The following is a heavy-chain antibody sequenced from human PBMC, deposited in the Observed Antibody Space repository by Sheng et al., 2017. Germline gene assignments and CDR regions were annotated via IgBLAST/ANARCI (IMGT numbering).Heavy chain of an antibody. V-gene: IGHV3-33*01. CDR1: GFTFSSYG. CDR2: IWYDGSNK. Sequence: QVQLVESGGGVVQPGRSLRLSCAASGFTFSSYGMHWVRQAPGKGLEWVAVIWYDGSNKYYADSVKGRFTISRDNSKNTLYLQMNSLRAEDTAVYYCXRDVRQWLEQGNWFDPWGQGTLVTVSS. J-gene: IGHJ5*02. CDR3: XRDVRQWLEQGNWFDP. D-gene: IGHD6-19*01.